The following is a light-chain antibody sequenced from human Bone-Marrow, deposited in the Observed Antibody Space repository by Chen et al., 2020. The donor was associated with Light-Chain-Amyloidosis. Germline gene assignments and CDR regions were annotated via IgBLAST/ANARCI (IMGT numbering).Light chain of an antibody. CDR3: QVWDRSTDRPV. V-gene: IGLV3-21*02. J-gene: IGLJ3*02. Sequence: SYVLTQPSSVSVAPGQTATIACGGNNLGSTSVHWYQQPPGQAPLRVVYDDSDRPSGIPERWSGSNSGNAATLTISRGEAGDEADYYCQVWDRSTDRPVFGGGTKLTVL. CDR1: NLGSTS. CDR2: DDS.